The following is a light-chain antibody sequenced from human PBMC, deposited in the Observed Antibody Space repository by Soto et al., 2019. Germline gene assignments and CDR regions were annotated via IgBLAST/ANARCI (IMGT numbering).Light chain of an antibody. CDR3: QQYYTSPTWT. CDR1: QSILYNSNNKNY. V-gene: IGKV4-1*01. J-gene: IGKJ1*01. CDR2: WAS. Sequence: DIVMTQSPDSLAVSLGERATINCKSSQSILYNSNNKNYLAWYQQKPGQPPKLLIYWASTRESGVPDRFSGSGSGTDFTLTISSLQAEDVAVYHCQQYYTSPTWTFGQGTKVDIK.